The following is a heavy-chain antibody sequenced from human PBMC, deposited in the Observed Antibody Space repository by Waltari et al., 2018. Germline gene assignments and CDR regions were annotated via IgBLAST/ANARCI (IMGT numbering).Heavy chain of an antibody. CDR3: AKEIYRIGRPCFDY. CDR1: GFTFSNSS. CDR2: ITSGGGDT. J-gene: IGHJ4*02. V-gene: IGHV3-23*01. Sequence: QLLESGGGWRQAGGSLRLSCAAFGFTFSNSSLRWVRQAPGKGPEWVSGITSGGGDTYYTDSVRGRFTISRDNSKNTVYLQMNSLRHEDTAVYYCAKEIYRIGRPCFDYWGQGVRVTVSS. D-gene: IGHD6-19*01.